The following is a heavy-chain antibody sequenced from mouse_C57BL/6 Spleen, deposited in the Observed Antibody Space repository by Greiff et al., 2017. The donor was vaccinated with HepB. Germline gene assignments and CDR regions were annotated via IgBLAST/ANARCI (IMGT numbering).Heavy chain of an antibody. V-gene: IGHV1-53*01. J-gene: IGHJ2*01. CDR2: INPSNGGT. CDR1: GYTFTSYW. Sequence: VKLQQPGTELVKPGASVKLSCKASGYTFTSYWMHWVKQRPGQGLEWIGNINPSNGGTNYNEKFKSKATLTVDKSSSTAYMQLSSLTSEDSAVFCGAREGGSYYFDYWGQGTTLTVSS. CDR3: AREGGSYYFDY.